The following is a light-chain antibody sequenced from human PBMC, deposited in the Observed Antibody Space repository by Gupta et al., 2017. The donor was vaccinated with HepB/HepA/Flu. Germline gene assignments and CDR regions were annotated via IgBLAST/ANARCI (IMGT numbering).Light chain of an antibody. J-gene: IGKJ1*01. V-gene: IGKV1-17*02. Sequence: PLPTSPSSLSASVGDRVTITCRASQNINNDLSWYQQKPGTAPRRLIAAASSLQSGVPSRFSGSGSGTEFTLTISNLQPEDFATYYCLQRNSYPWSFGQGTEVEIK. CDR1: QNINND. CDR3: LQRNSYPWS. CDR2: AAS.